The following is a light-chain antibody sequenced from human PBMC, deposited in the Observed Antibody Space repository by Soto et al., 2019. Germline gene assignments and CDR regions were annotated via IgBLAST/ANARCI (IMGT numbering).Light chain of an antibody. CDR3: AAWGASLNGWV. J-gene: IGLJ3*02. CDR2: SNN. CDR1: SSNIGSNT. V-gene: IGLV1-44*01. Sequence: QSVLTQPPSASGTPGQRVTIPCSGSSSNIGSNTVNWYQQLPGTAPKLLIYSNNQRPSGVPDRFSGSKSGTSASLAISGLQSEDEAYYYCAAWGASLNGWVVGGGTTLTVL.